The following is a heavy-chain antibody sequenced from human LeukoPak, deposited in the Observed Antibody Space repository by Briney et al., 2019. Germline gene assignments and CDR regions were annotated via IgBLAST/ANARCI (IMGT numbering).Heavy chain of an antibody. CDR3: ARGLGEGYPDH. J-gene: IGHJ4*02. CDR2: NTHVGRT. D-gene: IGHD5-24*01. Sequence: PSETLSLTCAVHGGSFSGFYWTWMRQTPGKGPEWIGENTHVGRTAYNPSFRSRATISVDTSHSQFSLQLSSVTAADTAVYYCARGLGEGYPDHWGQGTLVTVSS. V-gene: IGHV4-34*01. CDR1: GGSFSGFY.